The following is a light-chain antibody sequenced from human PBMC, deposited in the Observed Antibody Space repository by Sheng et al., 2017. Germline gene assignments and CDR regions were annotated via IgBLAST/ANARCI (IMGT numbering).Light chain of an antibody. Sequence: EIVMTQSPATLSVSPGERATLSCRASQSVSRNLAWYQQKPGQTPRLLIHGASTRATGIPARFSGSGSGTEFTLTINSLQSEDFAVYYCQQYDNWPPWTFGQGTKVEIK. J-gene: IGKJ1*01. CDR1: QSVSRN. CDR2: GAS. CDR3: QQYDNWPPWT. V-gene: IGKV3-15*01.